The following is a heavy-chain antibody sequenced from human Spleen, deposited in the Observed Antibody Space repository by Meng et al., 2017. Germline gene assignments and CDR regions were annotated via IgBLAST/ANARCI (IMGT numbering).Heavy chain of an antibody. J-gene: IGHJ5*02. CDR1: GGSFSGYY. D-gene: IGHD6-13*01. CDR3: ARGPIAAAGRAYYWFDP. V-gene: IGHV4-34*01. Sequence: QGPLQQWGAGLLKPSDTPPLTCAVYGGSFSGYYWSWIRQPPGKGLEWIGEINHSGSTNYNPSLKSRVTISVDTSKNQFSLKLSSVTAADTAVYYCARGPIAAAGRAYYWFDPWGQGTLVTVSS. CDR2: INHSGST.